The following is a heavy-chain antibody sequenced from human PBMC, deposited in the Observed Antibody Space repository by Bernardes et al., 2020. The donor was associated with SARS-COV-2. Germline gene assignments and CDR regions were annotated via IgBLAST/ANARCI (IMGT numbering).Heavy chain of an antibody. D-gene: IGHD3-22*01. CDR2: ISNAESTK. CDR3: AREWDESDSIAFDF. CDR1: GFAFSRFG. J-gene: IGHJ3*01. V-gene: IGHV3-30*03. Sequence: GGSLRLSCAASGFAFSRFGLHWVRQAPGKGLEWVAIISNAESTKYNTDSVQGRFTISRDNSKNTLYLQMNSLRPEDTAIYYCAREWDESDSIAFDFWGQGTMVTVSS.